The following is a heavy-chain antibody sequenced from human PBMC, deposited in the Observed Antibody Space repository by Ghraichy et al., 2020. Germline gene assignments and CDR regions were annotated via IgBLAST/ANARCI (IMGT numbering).Heavy chain of an antibody. Sequence: SGPTLVKPTQTLTLTCTFSGFSLTTSGVGVGWIRLPPGKALEWFSFIYLNDDKRYSPSLRSRLTFTKVTSKNQVVLVMTNMDPVDTATDSCAHRRGYEGFSLFDYWGQGTLVTVSS. D-gene: IGHD1-1*01. CDR3: AHRRGYEGFSLFDY. CDR2: IYLNDDK. V-gene: IGHV2-5*01. CDR1: GFSLTTSGVG. J-gene: IGHJ4*02.